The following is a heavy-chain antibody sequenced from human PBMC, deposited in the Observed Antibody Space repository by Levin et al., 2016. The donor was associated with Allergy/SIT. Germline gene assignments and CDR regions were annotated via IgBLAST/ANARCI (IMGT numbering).Heavy chain of an antibody. V-gene: IGHV1-18*01. D-gene: IGHD5-12*01. CDR3: ARSFSGYGTHGMDV. CDR1: GYDFSGFG. Sequence: ASVKVSCKASGYDFSGFGVTWVRQAPGHGLEWMGWISSNNDDTNYARKFQGRVTLTTETSTRTVYMEVRGLRSDDTAVYYCARSFSGYGTHGMDVWGQGTTVTVSS. J-gene: IGHJ6*02. CDR2: ISSNNDDT.